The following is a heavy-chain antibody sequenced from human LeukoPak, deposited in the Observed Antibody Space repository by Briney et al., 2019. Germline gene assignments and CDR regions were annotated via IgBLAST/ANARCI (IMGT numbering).Heavy chain of an antibody. J-gene: IGHJ4*02. CDR3: AKGQAVDDY. Sequence: GGSLRLSCAASGFTFSSYGMPWVRQAPGKGLEWVAVISYDGSNKYYADSVKGRFTISRDNSKNTLYLQMNSLRAEDTAVYCCAKGQAVDDYWGQGTLVTVSS. CDR2: ISYDGSNK. D-gene: IGHD6-19*01. V-gene: IGHV3-30*18. CDR1: GFTFSSYG.